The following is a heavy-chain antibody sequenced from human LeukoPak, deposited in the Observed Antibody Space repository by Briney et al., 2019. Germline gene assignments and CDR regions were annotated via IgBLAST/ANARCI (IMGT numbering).Heavy chain of an antibody. CDR3: ARHAWGSSWYYWFDP. CDR2: IYDSGST. Sequence: SETLSLTCTVSGGSISSSSHYWGWIRQPPGKGLEWIGSIYDSGSTSHNPSLKSRVTISVDTSKNQFSLKLTSMTAADTAVYYCARHAWGSSWYYWFDPWGQGTPVTVSS. D-gene: IGHD6-13*01. V-gene: IGHV4-39*01. CDR1: GGSISSSSHY. J-gene: IGHJ5*02.